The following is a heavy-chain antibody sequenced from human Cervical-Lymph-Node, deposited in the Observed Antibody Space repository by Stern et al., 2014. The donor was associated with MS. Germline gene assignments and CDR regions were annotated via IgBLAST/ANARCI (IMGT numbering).Heavy chain of an antibody. CDR2: ISYDGSKK. CDR3: AREDHRNYSPYIDY. J-gene: IGHJ4*02. V-gene: IGHV3-30-3*01. Sequence: DQLVESGGGVVQPGRSLRLSCAASGFSVSGHSMHWVRQAPGKGLEWVTYISYDGSKKKYADSVRGRFTISRDTSTNTLDLQMNSLRVEDTALYYCAREDHRNYSPYIDYWGQGTRVTVSS. CDR1: GFSVSGHS. D-gene: IGHD4-11*01.